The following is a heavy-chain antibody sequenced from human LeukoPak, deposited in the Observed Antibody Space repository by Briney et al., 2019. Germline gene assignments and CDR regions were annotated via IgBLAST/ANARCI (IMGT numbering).Heavy chain of an antibody. CDR3: ARGQYYGSGSYLFDP. Sequence: KPSETLSLTCTVSGYSISSGYYWGWIRQPAGKGLEWIGRIFTSGSTIYNPSLKSRVTISVDTSKNQFSLKLSSVTAADTAVYYCARGQYYGSGSYLFDPWGQGTLVTVSS. CDR2: IFTSGST. CDR1: GYSISSGYY. V-gene: IGHV4-61*02. J-gene: IGHJ5*02. D-gene: IGHD3-10*01.